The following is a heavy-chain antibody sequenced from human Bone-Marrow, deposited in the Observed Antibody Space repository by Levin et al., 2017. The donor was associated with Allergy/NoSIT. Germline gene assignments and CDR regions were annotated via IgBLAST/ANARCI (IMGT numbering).Heavy chain of an antibody. CDR2: VSGSGGAT. D-gene: IGHD3/OR15-3a*01. CDR3: AKVRTGYYLYYFDS. CDR1: GFTFSGYA. Sequence: GESLKISCAASGFTFSGYAVSWVRQTPGKGLEWVSGVSGSGGATYYADSVKGRFTISRDESNNAVSLQMNSLRVEDTAVYYCAKVRTGYYLYYFDSWGQGMLVTVSS. V-gene: IGHV3-23*01. J-gene: IGHJ4*02.